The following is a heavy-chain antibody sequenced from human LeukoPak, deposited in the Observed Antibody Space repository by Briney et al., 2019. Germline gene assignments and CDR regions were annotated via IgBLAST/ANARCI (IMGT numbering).Heavy chain of an antibody. Sequence: PGRSLRLSCAASGFTFDDYAMHWVRQAPGKGLEWVSGISWNSGSMGYADSVRGRFTISRDNAKNSLYLQMNSLRAEDTALYYCTKDLTFRGYSGYDPFDSWGQGTLVTVST. CDR2: ISWNSGSM. CDR3: TKDLTFRGYSGYDPFDS. V-gene: IGHV3-9*01. D-gene: IGHD5-12*01. J-gene: IGHJ4*02. CDR1: GFTFDDYA.